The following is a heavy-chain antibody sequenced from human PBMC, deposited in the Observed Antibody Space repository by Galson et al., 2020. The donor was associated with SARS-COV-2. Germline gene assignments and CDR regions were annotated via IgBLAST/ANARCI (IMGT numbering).Heavy chain of an antibody. J-gene: IGHJ4*02. D-gene: IGHD3-22*01. V-gene: IGHV3-21*01. Sequence: GESLKISCAASGFTFSSYSMNWVRQAPGKGLEWVSSISSSSSYIYYADSVKGRFTISRDNAKNSLYLEMNSLRAEDTAVYYCASARIPYYYDSSGSFDYWGQGTLVTVSS. CDR1: GFTFSSYS. CDR3: ASARIPYYYDSSGSFDY. CDR2: ISSSSSYI.